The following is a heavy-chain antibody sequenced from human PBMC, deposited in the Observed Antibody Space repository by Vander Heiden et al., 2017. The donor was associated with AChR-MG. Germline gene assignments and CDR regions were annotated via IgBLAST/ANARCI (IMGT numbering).Heavy chain of an antibody. Sequence: QAQLVASGGRVVQPGTPLRLPCAPPGFTFSTLDMHWVRQGPGKGLEGVAVIVYDGSNKYYADEVKGRFSISRDNSRNTLFLQMNSLRVEDTGIYYCARESDDDAGYYYGLDVWGQGTKVTVSS. J-gene: IGHJ6*02. CDR2: IVYDGSNK. V-gene: IGHV3-30-3*01. D-gene: IGHD2-2*01. CDR3: ARESDDDAGYYYGLDV. CDR1: GFTFSTLD.